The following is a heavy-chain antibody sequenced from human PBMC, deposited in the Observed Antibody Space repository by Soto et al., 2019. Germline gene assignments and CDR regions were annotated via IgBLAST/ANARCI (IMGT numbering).Heavy chain of an antibody. CDR1: GESFSGYY. V-gene: IGHV4-34*01. Sequence: PSETLSLTCAVYGESFSGYYWSWIRQPPGKGLEWIGEINHSGNTNYNPSLKSRVTISVDTSKNQLFLNLSSVTAADTAMYYCARHHVRGRTIAGAAEFWGQGTLVTVSS. CDR3: ARHHVRGRTIAGAAEF. CDR2: INHSGNT. J-gene: IGHJ4*02. D-gene: IGHD6-13*01.